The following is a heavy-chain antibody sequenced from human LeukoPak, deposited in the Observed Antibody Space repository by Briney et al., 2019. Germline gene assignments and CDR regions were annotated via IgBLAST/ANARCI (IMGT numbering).Heavy chain of an antibody. CDR3: AARVPWFGELPRGFDP. CDR1: GGSISSGSYY. J-gene: IGHJ5*02. Sequence: SETLSLTCTVSGGSISSGSYYWSWIRQPAGKGLEWIGRIYTSGSTNYNPSLKSRVTISVDTSKNQFSLKLSSVTAADTAVYYCAARVPWFGELPRGFDPWGQGTLVTVSS. V-gene: IGHV4-61*02. D-gene: IGHD3-10*01. CDR2: IYTSGST.